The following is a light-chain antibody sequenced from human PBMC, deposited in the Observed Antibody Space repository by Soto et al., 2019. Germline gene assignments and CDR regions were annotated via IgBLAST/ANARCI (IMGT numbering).Light chain of an antibody. CDR3: QQYNSWPIT. CDR1: QSVRNN. J-gene: IGKJ5*01. CDR2: GAS. V-gene: IGKV3-15*01. Sequence: EIVMTQSPATLSVSPGERATLSCRASQSVRNNLAWYQQKPGQAPSLLIYGASTRATGIPARFTGSGSGTEFTLTISGLQSEDFAVYYCQQYNSWPITFGQGTRLEI.